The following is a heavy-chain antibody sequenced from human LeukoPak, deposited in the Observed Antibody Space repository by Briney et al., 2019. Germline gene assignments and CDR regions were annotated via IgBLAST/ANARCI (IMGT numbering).Heavy chain of an antibody. D-gene: IGHD3-3*01. V-gene: IGHV3-30*02. Sequence: PGGSLRLSCAASGFTFSSYGMHWVRQAPGKGLEWVACIYSDGTTKDYADSVKGRFIISRDNSKNTLYLQMNSLRAEDTAVYYCAKHWSVYYNWSDPWGQGTLVTVSS. CDR3: AKHWSVYYNWSDP. J-gene: IGHJ5*02. CDR2: IYSDGTTK. CDR1: GFTFSSYG.